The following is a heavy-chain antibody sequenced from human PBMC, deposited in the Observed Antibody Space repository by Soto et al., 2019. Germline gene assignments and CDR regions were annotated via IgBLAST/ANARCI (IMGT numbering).Heavy chain of an antibody. D-gene: IGHD3-10*01. CDR1: GGSVSNNSYY. CDR3: ARRPLVRGIIPYYFDY. CDR2: VYYSGSA. J-gene: IGHJ4*02. V-gene: IGHV4-39*02. Sequence: QLPLLESGPGLVKPSETLSLTCTVSGGSVSNNSYYWGWIRQPPGKRLEWIGSVYYSGSAYYNPSLKSRLTISVDTSMNHFSLKLSSVTAADTAIYYCARRPLVRGIIPYYFDYWGQGTLVTVSS.